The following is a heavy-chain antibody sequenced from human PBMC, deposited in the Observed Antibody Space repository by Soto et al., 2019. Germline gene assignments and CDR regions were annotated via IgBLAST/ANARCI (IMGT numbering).Heavy chain of an antibody. CDR3: ARVSEIVPAAGFDY. J-gene: IGHJ4*02. Sequence: PETLSLTCAVYGGSFSGYYWSWLRQPPGKGLEWIGQINHSGSTNYNPSLKSRVTIPVDTSKNQFSLKLSSVTAAETAVFYCARVSEIVPAAGFDYWGQGTLVTVSS. V-gene: IGHV4-34*01. CDR2: INHSGST. CDR1: GGSFSGYY. D-gene: IGHD2-2*01.